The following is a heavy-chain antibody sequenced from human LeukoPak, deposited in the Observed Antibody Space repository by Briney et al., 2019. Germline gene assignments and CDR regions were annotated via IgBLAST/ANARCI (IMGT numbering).Heavy chain of an antibody. V-gene: IGHV3-66*01. CDR1: GFTFSSYG. CDR3: TRDSGGDTNGYPSR. J-gene: IGHJ4*02. CDR2: FYKDGST. Sequence: GRSLRLSCAASGFTFSSYGMHWVRQAPGRGLEWVSVFYKDGSTYHADSVKGRFTISRDNAKNTVNLHMNTLRVEDTGLYYCTRDSGGDTNGYPSRWGQGTLVTVSS. D-gene: IGHD2-8*01.